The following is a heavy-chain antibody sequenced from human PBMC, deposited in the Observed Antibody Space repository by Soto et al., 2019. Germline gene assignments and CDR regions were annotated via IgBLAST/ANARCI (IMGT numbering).Heavy chain of an antibody. V-gene: IGHV4-59*01. J-gene: IGHJ6*04. Sequence: PSETLSLTCTVSGGSISSYYWSWIRQPPGKGLEWTGYIYYSGSTNYNPSLKSRVTISVDTSKNQFSLKLSSVTAADTAVYYCASFRGTEERAKIPYYYTVRAVGAKGTTAPVPS. CDR2: IYYSGST. CDR1: GGSISSYY. D-gene: IGHD3-16*01. CDR3: ASFRGTEERAKIPYYYTVRAV.